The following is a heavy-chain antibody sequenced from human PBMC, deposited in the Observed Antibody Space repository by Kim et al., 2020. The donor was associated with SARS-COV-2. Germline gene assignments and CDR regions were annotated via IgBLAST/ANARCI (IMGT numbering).Heavy chain of an antibody. D-gene: IGHD4-17*01. CDR3: ARVRHDYGDYVFDY. CDR1: GFTVSNNY. Sequence: GGSLRLSCAASGFTVSNNYMSWVRQAPGKGLEWVSVIYSGGSTYYADSVKGRFTISRDNTKNTLYLQMNSLRAEDTAVYYCARVRHDYGDYVFDYWGQGTLVTVSS. J-gene: IGHJ4*02. V-gene: IGHV3-53*01. CDR2: IYSGGST.